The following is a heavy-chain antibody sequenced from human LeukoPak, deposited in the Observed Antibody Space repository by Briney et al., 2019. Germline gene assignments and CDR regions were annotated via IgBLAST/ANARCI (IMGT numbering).Heavy chain of an antibody. CDR3: ARGYYYDSSGYYPFDY. D-gene: IGHD3-22*01. J-gene: IGHJ4*02. Sequence: SETLSLTCAVSGGSISSGGYSWSWIRQPPGKGLEWIGYIYHSGSTYYNPSLKSRVTISVYRSKNQFSLKLSSVTAADTAVYYCARGYYYDSSGYYPFDYWGQGTLVTVSS. V-gene: IGHV4-30-2*01. CDR2: IYHSGST. CDR1: GGSISSGGYS.